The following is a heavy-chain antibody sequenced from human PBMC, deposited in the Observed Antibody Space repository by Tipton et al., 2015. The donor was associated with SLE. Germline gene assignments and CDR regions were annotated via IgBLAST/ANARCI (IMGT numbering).Heavy chain of an antibody. J-gene: IGHJ6*02. CDR2: IIPIFGTA. Sequence: QLVQSGAEVKKPGSSVKVSCKASGGTFSSYAISWVRQAPGQGLEWMGGIIPIFGTANYAQKFQGRVTITTDESTSTAYMELRSLRSDDTAVYYCARGPYSGYARKDSYYGMDVWGQGTTVTVSS. V-gene: IGHV1-69*05. CDR1: GGTFSSYA. D-gene: IGHD5-12*01. CDR3: ARGPYSGYARKDSYYGMDV.